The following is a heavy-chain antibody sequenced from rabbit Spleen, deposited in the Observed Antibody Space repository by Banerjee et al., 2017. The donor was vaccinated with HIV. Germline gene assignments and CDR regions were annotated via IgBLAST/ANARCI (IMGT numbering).Heavy chain of an antibody. CDR1: GFDLNTYG. J-gene: IGHJ4*01. D-gene: IGHD2-1*01. CDR2: INTGDGRT. Sequence: QEQLVESGGGLVQPGGSLKLSCKASGFDLNTYGVTWVRQAPGKGLEWIGCINTGDGRTIYASRAKGRFTISKTSSTTVTLQMTSLTAADTATYFCARGSATMTLVITGYSLSLWGQGTLVTVS. CDR3: ARGSATMTLVITGYSLSL. V-gene: IGHV1S47*01.